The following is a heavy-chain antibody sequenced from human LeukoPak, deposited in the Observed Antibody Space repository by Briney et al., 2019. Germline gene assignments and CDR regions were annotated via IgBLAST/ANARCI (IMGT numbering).Heavy chain of an antibody. J-gene: IGHJ6*03. Sequence: GGSLRLSCAASGFTFSSYEMNWVRQAPGKGLEWVSSISSSSSYIYYADSVKGRFTISRDNAKNSLYLQMNSLRAEDTAVYYCARDKVGANGYYYYYMDVWGKGTTVTISS. CDR2: ISSSSSYI. CDR3: ARDKVGANGYYYYYMDV. D-gene: IGHD1-26*01. V-gene: IGHV3-21*01. CDR1: GFTFSSYE.